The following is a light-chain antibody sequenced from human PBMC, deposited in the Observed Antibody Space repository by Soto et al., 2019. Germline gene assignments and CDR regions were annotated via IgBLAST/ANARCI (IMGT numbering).Light chain of an antibody. CDR3: QQYGSSPPIT. V-gene: IGKV3-20*01. Sequence: EIVLTQSPGTLSLSPGERATLSCRASQSVSSSYLAWYQQKPGQAPRLLIYGASSRATGIPDRFSGSWSGTDFTLTISRLEPEDFAVDYCQQYGSSPPITFGQGTRLEIK. CDR1: QSVSSSY. J-gene: IGKJ5*01. CDR2: GAS.